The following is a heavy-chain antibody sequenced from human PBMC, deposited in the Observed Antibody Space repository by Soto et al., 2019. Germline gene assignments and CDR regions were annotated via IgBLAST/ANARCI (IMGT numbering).Heavy chain of an antibody. Sequence: TSETLSLTCTVSGGSISSYYWSWIRQPPGKGLEWIGYIYYSGSTNYNPSLKSRVTISVDTSKNQFSLKLSSVTAADTAVYYCAGGSGYPRGGYYFDYWGQGTLVTVSS. D-gene: IGHD5-12*01. CDR3: AGGSGYPRGGYYFDY. CDR1: GGSISSYY. J-gene: IGHJ4*02. CDR2: IYYSGST. V-gene: IGHV4-59*01.